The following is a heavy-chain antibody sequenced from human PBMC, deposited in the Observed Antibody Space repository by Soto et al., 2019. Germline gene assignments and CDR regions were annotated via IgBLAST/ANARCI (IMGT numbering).Heavy chain of an antibody. J-gene: IGHJ4*02. D-gene: IGHD5-18*01. V-gene: IGHV4-39*01. CDR3: ARFLPLWSYYFDY. Sequence: SETLSLTCTVSGGSISSSSYYWGWIRQPPGKGLEWIGSIYYSGSTYYNPSLKSRVTISVDTSKNQFSLKLSSVTAADTAVYYCARFLPLWSYYFDYWGQGTLVTVSS. CDR2: IYYSGST. CDR1: GGSISSSSYY.